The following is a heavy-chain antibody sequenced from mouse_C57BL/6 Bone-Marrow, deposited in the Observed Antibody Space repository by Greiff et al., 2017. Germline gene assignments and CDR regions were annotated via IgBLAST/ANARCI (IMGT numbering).Heavy chain of an antibody. Sequence: QVQLQQPGAELVKPGASVEMSCKASGYTFTSYWITWVKQRPGQGLEWIGDIYPGSGSTNYNEKFKSKATLTVDTSSSTAYMQLSSLTSEDSAVYYCARTVVAHYYAMDYWGQGTSVTVSS. D-gene: IGHD1-1*01. J-gene: IGHJ4*01. CDR1: GYTFTSYW. CDR3: ARTVVAHYYAMDY. CDR2: IYPGSGST. V-gene: IGHV1-55*01.